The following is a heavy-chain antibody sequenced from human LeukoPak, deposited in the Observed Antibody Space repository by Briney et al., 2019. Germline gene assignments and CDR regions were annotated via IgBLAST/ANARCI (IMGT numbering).Heavy chain of an antibody. V-gene: IGHV3-64*01. J-gene: IGHJ3*02. D-gene: IGHD3-16*01. CDR2: ISSNGGST. Sequence: PGGSLRLSCAASGFTFSSYAMHWVRQAPGKGLEYVSAISSNGGSTYYANSVKGRFTISRDNSKNTLYLQMGSLRAEDMAVYYCARIMGDDAFDIWGQGTMVTVSS. CDR1: GFTFSSYA. CDR3: ARIMGDDAFDI.